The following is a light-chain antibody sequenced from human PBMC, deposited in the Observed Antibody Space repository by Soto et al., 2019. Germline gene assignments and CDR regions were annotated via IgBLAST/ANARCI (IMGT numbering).Light chain of an antibody. V-gene: IGKV1-6*01. CDR1: QGIRID. Sequence: AIQMTQSPSSLSASVGDRVTITCRASQGIRIDLGWYQQKPGKAPKLLIYAASTLQTGVTSRFSGSGSGTDFTLTISSLQPEDFATYYCQPSYSTPLTFGEGTKVDIK. CDR3: QPSYSTPLT. CDR2: AAS. J-gene: IGKJ4*01.